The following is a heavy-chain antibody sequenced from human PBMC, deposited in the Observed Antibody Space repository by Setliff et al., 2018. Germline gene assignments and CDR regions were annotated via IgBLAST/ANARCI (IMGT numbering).Heavy chain of an antibody. CDR1: GFTFSSYW. CDR2: IKEDGSEK. J-gene: IGHJ6*02. Sequence: GGSLRLSCAASGFTFSSYWMSWVRQAPGKGLEWVANIKEDGSEKYYVDSVKGRFTISRDNAKNSLYLQMNSLRAEDTAVYYCARDHAYGSGFYYYYYGMDVWGQGTTVTVSS. CDR3: ARDHAYGSGFYYYYYGMDV. V-gene: IGHV3-7*01. D-gene: IGHD3-10*01.